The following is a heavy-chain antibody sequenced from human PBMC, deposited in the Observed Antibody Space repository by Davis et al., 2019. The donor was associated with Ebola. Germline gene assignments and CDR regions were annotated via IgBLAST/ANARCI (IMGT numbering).Heavy chain of an antibody. CDR1: GFTFSSYG. D-gene: IGHD3/OR15-3a*01. V-gene: IGHV3-30*18. J-gene: IGHJ2*01. Sequence: GGSLRLSCAASGFTFSSYGMHWVRQVPGKGLEWVAVISYDGSNNYYADSLKGRFTISRDNSKNTLYLQMNRLRAEDTAVHYCAKGYHFYWYFDLWGRGTLVTVSS. CDR2: ISYDGSNN. CDR3: AKGYHFYWYFDL.